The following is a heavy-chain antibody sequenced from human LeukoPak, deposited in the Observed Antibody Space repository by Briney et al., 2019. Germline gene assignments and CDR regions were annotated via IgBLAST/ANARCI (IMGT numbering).Heavy chain of an antibody. J-gene: IGHJ4*02. D-gene: IGHD3-22*01. CDR2: ISYDGSNK. CDR3: ARGSYDEDYFDY. CDR1: GFTFSSYA. V-gene: IGHV3-30*01. Sequence: AGGSLRLSCAASGFTFSSYAMHWVRQAPGKGLEWVAVISYDGSNKYYADSVKGRFTISRDNSKNTQYLQMNSLRAEDTAVYYCARGSYDEDYFDYWGQGTLVTVSS.